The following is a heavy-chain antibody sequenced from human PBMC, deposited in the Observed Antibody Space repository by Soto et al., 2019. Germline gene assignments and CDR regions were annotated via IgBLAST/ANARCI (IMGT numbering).Heavy chain of an antibody. CDR1: GGSISSGGYY. CDR3: ARDPVNQRDTFDL. J-gene: IGHJ2*01. D-gene: IGHD5-18*01. Sequence: SETLSLTCTVSGGSISSGGYYWSWIRQHPGKGLEWIGYIYYSGSTYYNPSLKSRVTISVDTSKNQFSLKLSSVTAADTAVYYCARDPVNQRDTFDLWGRGTLVTVSS. V-gene: IGHV4-31*03. CDR2: IYYSGST.